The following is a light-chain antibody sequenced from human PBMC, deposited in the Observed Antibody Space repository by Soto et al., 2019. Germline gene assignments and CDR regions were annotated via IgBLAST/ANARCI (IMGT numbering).Light chain of an antibody. CDR1: SSDVGSYNL. Sequence: QSALTQPASVSGSPGQSITISCTGTSSDVGSYNLVSWYQQHPGKAPKLMIYEGSKRPSGVSNRFSGSKSGNTASLTISGLQAEDEADYFCGSYAGSRYGFGTGTQLTVL. CDR3: GSYAGSRYG. V-gene: IGLV2-23*01. J-gene: IGLJ1*01. CDR2: EGS.